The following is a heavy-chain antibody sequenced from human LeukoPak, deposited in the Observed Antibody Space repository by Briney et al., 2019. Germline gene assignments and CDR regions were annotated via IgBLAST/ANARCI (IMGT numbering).Heavy chain of an antibody. CDR3: ARDSPTYYYDSSGYPPLVAFDI. J-gene: IGHJ3*02. CDR2: INWNGGST. D-gene: IGHD3-22*01. V-gene: IGHV3-20*04. CDR1: GFTFDDYG. Sequence: GGSLRLSCAASGFTFDDYGMSWVRQAPGKGLEWVSGINWNGGSTGYADSVKGRFTISRDNAKNSLYLQMNSLRAEDTALYYCARDSPTYYYDSSGYPPLVAFDIWGQGTMVTVSS.